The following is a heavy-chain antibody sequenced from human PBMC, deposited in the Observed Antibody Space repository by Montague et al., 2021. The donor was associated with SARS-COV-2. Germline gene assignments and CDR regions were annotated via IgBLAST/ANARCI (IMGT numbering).Heavy chain of an antibody. Sequence: SETLSLTCTGSCSAITRYYGSWIRQAPGKGLEWIAYIYSSGSASYNPSLRSRVTMSVDKSTNQFSLRLNSVTAADTAVYYCARVFRGQRLAFDFWGQGALVIVSS. D-gene: IGHD6-25*01. CDR2: IYSSGSA. J-gene: IGHJ4*02. CDR3: ARVFRGQRLAFDF. CDR1: CSAITRYY. V-gene: IGHV4-59*12.